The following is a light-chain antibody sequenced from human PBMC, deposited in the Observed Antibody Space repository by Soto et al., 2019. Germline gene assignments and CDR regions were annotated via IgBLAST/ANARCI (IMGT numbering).Light chain of an antibody. CDR3: LQESNDPPT. V-gene: IGKV1-6*01. CDR1: QGVSGV. CDR2: SAS. J-gene: IGKJ4*01. Sequence: IQMTQSPSSLSASVGDRVTITCRASQGVSGVGGWYQQKPGKAPKLLIYSASTLQSGVPSRFSGSGSGTDFTITIRGLQPEDFATYYCLQESNDPPTFGGGTKWEI.